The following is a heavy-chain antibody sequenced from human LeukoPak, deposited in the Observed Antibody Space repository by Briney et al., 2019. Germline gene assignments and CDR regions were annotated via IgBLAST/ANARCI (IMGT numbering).Heavy chain of an antibody. D-gene: IGHD2-21*02. CDR3: ARDRVDHCGGDCYNNWFDP. CDR2: IYSGGST. J-gene: IGHJ5*02. CDR1: GFTVSSNY. Sequence: GGSLRLSCAASGFTVSSNYMSWVRQAPGRGLEWVSVIYSGGSTYYADSVKGRFTISRDNSKNTLYLQMNSLRAEDTAVYYCARDRVDHCGGDCYNNWFDPWGQGTLVTVSS. V-gene: IGHV3-53*01.